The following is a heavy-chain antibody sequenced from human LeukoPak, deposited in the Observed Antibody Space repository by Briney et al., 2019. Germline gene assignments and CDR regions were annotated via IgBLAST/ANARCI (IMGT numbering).Heavy chain of an antibody. CDR3: ASGAVAGRNY. J-gene: IGHJ4*02. Sequence: SETLSLTCAVYGGSFSGYYWSWIRQPPGKGLEWIGEINHSGSTNYNPSLKSRVTISVDTSKNQLSLKLSSVTAADTAVYYCASGAVAGRNYWGQGTLVTVSS. D-gene: IGHD6-19*01. CDR1: GGSFSGYY. V-gene: IGHV4-34*01. CDR2: INHSGST.